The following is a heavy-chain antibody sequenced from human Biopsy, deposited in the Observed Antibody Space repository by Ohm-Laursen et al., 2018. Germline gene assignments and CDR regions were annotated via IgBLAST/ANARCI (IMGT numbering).Heavy chain of an antibody. CDR3: ATKLTGYFHH. CDR1: EGTFSNYG. Sequence: GASVKVSCKPPEGTFSNYGVNWVRQAPGQGLEWLGGNIPILGTGNYAQKFQDRVTVAADTPTSTATMELRSLRSDDTAVYYCATKLTGYFHHWGQGTLVIVSS. D-gene: IGHD3-9*01. V-gene: IGHV1-69*06. J-gene: IGHJ1*01. CDR2: NIPILGTG.